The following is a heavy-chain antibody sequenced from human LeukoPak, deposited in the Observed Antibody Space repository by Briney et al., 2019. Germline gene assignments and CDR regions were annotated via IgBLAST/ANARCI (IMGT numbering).Heavy chain of an antibody. CDR1: GYTFTSYG. V-gene: IGHV1-18*01. J-gene: IGHJ4*02. Sequence: ASVTVSCKASGYTFTSYGISWVRQAPGQGLEWMGWISAYNGNTNYAQRLQGRVTMTTDTSTSTAYMELRSLRSDDTAVYYCARDRRYGSGSYYSDYWGQGTLVTVSS. CDR2: ISAYNGNT. CDR3: ARDRRYGSGSYYSDY. D-gene: IGHD3-10*01.